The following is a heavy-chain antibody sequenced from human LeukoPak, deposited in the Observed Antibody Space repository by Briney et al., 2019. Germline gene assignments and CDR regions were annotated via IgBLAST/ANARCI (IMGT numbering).Heavy chain of an antibody. CDR2: IYTSGST. V-gene: IGHV4-4*07. CDR3: ARDDSGYYYYYMDV. J-gene: IGHJ6*03. CDR1: GGSISSYY. Sequence: SETPSLTCTVSGGSISSYYWSWIRQPAGKGLEWIGRIYTSGSTNYNPSLKSRVTMSVDTSKNQFSLKLSSVTAADTAVYYCARDDSGYYYYYMDVWGKGTTVTISS. D-gene: IGHD3-22*01.